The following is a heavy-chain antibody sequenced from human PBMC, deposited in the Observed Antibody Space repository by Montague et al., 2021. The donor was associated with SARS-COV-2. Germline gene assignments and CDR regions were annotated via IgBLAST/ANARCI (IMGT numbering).Heavy chain of an antibody. CDR1: GGSFSGFY. CDR3: ARLRDGVVPSPILGVGPYYSYYYMDV. J-gene: IGHJ6*03. Sequence: SETLSLTCAVSGGSFSGFYWSWVRQSPGEGLEWIGEINHGGSTKYSPSLKSRLTISADTSKNQFSLKLTSVAAADTAVYYCARLRDGVVPSPILGVGPYYSYYYMDVWGRETTVTVSS. CDR2: INHGGST. D-gene: IGHD3-10*01. V-gene: IGHV4-34*01.